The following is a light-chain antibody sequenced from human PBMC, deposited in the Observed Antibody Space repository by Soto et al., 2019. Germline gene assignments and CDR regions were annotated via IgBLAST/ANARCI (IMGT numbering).Light chain of an antibody. V-gene: IGKV1-5*03. Sequence: DVHLTQSPSTLSPSVGDRVTITCRASQNINNWLAWYQQKPGKAPNLLIYSASTLKTGVPSRFSGSGSGTEFTLTISSLQPDDSATYFCQQFDGHFGQGTKLELK. CDR1: QNINNW. CDR2: SAS. CDR3: QQFDGH. J-gene: IGKJ2*01.